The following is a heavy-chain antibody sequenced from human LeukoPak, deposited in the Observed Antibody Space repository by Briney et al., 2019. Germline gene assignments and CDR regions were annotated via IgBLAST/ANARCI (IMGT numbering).Heavy chain of an antibody. D-gene: IGHD6-19*01. CDR3: ASLGVAGKYFDY. Sequence: ASAKVSCKASGYTLTGLYMHWVRHAPGQRLEWMGWINPNSGGPNNAHKFQGRVTMTRDPPISPAYMELSRLRPRDAPVYYCASLGVAGKYFDYWGQGTLVTVSS. CDR2: INPNSGGP. CDR1: GYTLTGLY. J-gene: IGHJ4*02. V-gene: IGHV1-2*07.